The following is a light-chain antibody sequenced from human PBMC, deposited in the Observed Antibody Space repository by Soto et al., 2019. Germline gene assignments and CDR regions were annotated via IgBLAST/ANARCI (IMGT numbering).Light chain of an antibody. J-gene: IGKJ1*01. Sequence: DIQMTQSPSTLSVSVGDRVSITCRASQSVSLWLAWFQQKPGKAPKLLIYKASSLQSGVPSRFSGSGSGTEFTLTISSLQPDDFATYYCQQYNSYSWTFGQGTKVEIK. CDR3: QQYNSYSWT. CDR1: QSVSLW. CDR2: KAS. V-gene: IGKV1-5*03.